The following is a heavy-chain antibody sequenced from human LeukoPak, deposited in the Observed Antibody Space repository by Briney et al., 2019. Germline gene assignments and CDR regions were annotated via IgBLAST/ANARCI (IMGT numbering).Heavy chain of an antibody. V-gene: IGHV4-39*01. J-gene: IGHJ5*02. Sequence: SETLSLTXTVSGGSIRSSSYYWGWIRQPPGKGLDWIGSIYYSGSTYYNPSLKSRVTISVDTSKNQFSLKLSSVTAADTAVYYCARGSFEGRRIMITFGGVIATWGQGTLVTVSS. CDR3: ARGSFEGRRIMITFGGVIAT. D-gene: IGHD3-16*02. CDR1: GGSIRSSSYY. CDR2: IYYSGST.